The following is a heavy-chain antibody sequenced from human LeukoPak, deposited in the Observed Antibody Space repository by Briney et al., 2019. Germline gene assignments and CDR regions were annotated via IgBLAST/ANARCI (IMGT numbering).Heavy chain of an antibody. CDR2: IYPGDSDT. J-gene: IGHJ5*02. CDR3: AREYDSSGYSNWFDP. V-gene: IGHV5-51*01. Sequence: GESLKISCKGSGYSFTNYWIAWVRQMPGKGLEWMGIIYPGDSDTRYRPSLQDQVTISADKSISTAYLQWSSLKASDTAMYYCAREYDSSGYSNWFDPWGQGTLVTVSS. D-gene: IGHD3-22*01. CDR1: GYSFTNYW.